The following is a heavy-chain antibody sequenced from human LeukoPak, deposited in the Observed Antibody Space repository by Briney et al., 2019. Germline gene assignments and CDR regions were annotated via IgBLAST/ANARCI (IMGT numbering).Heavy chain of an antibody. Sequence: SETLSLTCTVSGGSISSYYWSWIRQPPGKGLEWIGYIYYSGSTNYNPSLKSRVTISVDTSKNQFSLKLSSVTAADTAVYYCARVLVDAVVTPRGFYPGFFLDYWGQGTLVTVSS. CDR3: ARVLVDAVVTPRGFYPGFFLDY. V-gene: IGHV4-59*01. CDR2: IYYSGST. J-gene: IGHJ4*02. CDR1: GGSISSYY. D-gene: IGHD4-23*01.